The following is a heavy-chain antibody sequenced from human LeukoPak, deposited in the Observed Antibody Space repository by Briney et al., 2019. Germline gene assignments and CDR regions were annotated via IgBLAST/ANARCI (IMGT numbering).Heavy chain of an antibody. CDR1: DGSISSYY. CDR3: ARDVDIVDKGAFDY. D-gene: IGHD5-12*01. Sequence: SETLSLTCTVSDGSISSYYWSWIRQPAGKGLEWIGRIYTSGSNNYNPSLRSRVTMSVETSKNQFSLKLSSVTAADTAVYYCARDVDIVDKGAFDYWGQGTLVTVSS. V-gene: IGHV4-4*07. J-gene: IGHJ4*02. CDR2: IYTSGSN.